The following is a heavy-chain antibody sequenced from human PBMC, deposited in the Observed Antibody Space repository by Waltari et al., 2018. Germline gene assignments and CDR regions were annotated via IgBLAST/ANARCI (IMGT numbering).Heavy chain of an antibody. CDR2: ISFDGNYK. CDR3: ARTGGRDGYNPFDH. CDR1: GLTFSNYA. V-gene: IGHV3-30*10. Sequence: QVQVVESGGGVVQPGRSLRLSCAASGLTFSNYAMHWVRRAPGKGLEWVELISFDGNYKYYTDSVKGRFTISRDNSNNTVDLQINTLRSEDTAVYYCARTGGRDGYNPFDHWGQGTLVTVSS. J-gene: IGHJ4*02. D-gene: IGHD5-12*01.